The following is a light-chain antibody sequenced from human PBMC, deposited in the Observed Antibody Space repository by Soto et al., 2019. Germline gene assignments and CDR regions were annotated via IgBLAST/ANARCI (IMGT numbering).Light chain of an antibody. V-gene: IGKV3-20*01. Sequence: EIVLTQSPGTLSLSPGERATLSCRASQSFTSSSLAWYHQKPGQAPRLLIYGASSRATGIPDRFSGSGSGTDFTLTISRLEPADFAVYYCQQYGSTPRTFGQGTKLEIK. CDR3: QQYGSTPRT. J-gene: IGKJ2*02. CDR2: GAS. CDR1: QSFTSSS.